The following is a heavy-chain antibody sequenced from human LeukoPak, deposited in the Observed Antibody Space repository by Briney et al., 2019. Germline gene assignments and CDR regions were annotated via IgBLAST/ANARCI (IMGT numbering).Heavy chain of an antibody. D-gene: IGHD6-13*01. Sequence: GGSLRLSCAASGFTFSNYWMHWVRHPPGKGLVWVSRINSDGSSTRYADSVKGRFTISRDNAKNTLYLQMNSLRAEDTAVYYCARFFSGSSSWYIPFDYWGQGTLVTVSS. J-gene: IGHJ4*02. CDR3: ARFFSGSSSWYIPFDY. V-gene: IGHV3-74*01. CDR1: GFTFSNYW. CDR2: INSDGSST.